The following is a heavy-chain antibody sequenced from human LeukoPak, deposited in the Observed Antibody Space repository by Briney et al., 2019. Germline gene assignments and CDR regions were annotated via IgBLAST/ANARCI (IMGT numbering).Heavy chain of an antibody. J-gene: IGHJ4*02. CDR3: ARDGGYWSGGSCYQFDY. V-gene: IGHV4-38-2*02. D-gene: IGHD2-15*01. Sequence: PETLSLTCAVSGYSISSGYYWGWIRQPPGKGLEWIGCIYHSGSTYYNPSLKSRVTISVDKSKNQFSLKLSSVTAADTAVYYCARDGGYWSGGSCYQFDYWGQRTLVTVSS. CDR2: IYHSGST. CDR1: GYSISSGYY.